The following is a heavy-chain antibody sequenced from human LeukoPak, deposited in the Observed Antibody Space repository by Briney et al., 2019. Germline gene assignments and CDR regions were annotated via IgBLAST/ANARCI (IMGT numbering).Heavy chain of an antibody. D-gene: IGHD6-13*01. J-gene: IGHJ4*02. CDR3: ARLPFPYSSSWSSFDY. Sequence: SETLSLTCAVYGGSFSGYYWSWIRQPTGKGLECIGEINHSGSTNYNPSLKSRVTISVDTSKNQFSLKLSSVTAADTAVYYCARLPFPYSSSWSSFDYWGQGTLVTVSS. V-gene: IGHV4-34*01. CDR2: INHSGST. CDR1: GGSFSGYY.